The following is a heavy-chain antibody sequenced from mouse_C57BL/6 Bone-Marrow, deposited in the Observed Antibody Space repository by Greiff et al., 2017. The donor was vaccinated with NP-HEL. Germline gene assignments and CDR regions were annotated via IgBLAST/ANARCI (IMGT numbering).Heavy chain of an antibody. J-gene: IGHJ3*01. CDR2: INPNYGTT. V-gene: IGHV1-39*01. CDR1: GYSFTDYN. D-gene: IGHD1-1*01. CDR3: ARSYYGSSYVGWFAY. Sequence: SGPELVKPGASVKISCKASGYSFTDYNMNWVKQSNGKSLEWIGVINPNYGTTSYNQKFKGKATLTVDQSSSTAYMQLNSLTSEDSAVYYCARSYYGSSYVGWFAYWGQGTLVTVSA.